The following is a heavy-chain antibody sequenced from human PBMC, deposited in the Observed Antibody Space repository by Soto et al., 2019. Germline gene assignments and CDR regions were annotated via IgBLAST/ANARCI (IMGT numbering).Heavy chain of an antibody. Sequence: GASVKVSCKASGYTFTSYGISWVRQAPGQGLEWMGWISAYNGNTNYAQKLQGRVTMTTDTSTSTAYMELRSLRSDDTAVYYCARVELWPIWGWFDPWGQGTRVTVSS. CDR3: ARVELWPIWGWFDP. CDR1: GYTFTSYG. D-gene: IGHD5-18*01. J-gene: IGHJ5*02. V-gene: IGHV1-18*04. CDR2: ISAYNGNT.